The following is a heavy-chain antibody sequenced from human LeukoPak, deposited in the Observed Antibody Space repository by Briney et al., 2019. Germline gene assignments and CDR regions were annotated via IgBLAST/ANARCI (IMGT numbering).Heavy chain of an antibody. CDR3: ARERRLLRGDAFDI. V-gene: IGHV4-61*02. Sequence: MASQTLSLTCTVSGRSIISPSYFCTWVRQPAGKGLEWIGRIYTGGSTHYNPSLQSRVTMSVDTSKNQFSLKMSSVTAADSAVYYCARERRLLRGDAFDIWGQGTMVTVSS. D-gene: IGHD3-16*01. J-gene: IGHJ3*02. CDR2: IYTGGST. CDR1: GRSIISPSYF.